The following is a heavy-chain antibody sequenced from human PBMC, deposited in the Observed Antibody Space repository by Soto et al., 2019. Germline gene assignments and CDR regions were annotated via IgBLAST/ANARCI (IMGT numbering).Heavy chain of an antibody. CDR1: GGSISSYY. CDR3: ARDPGKGYSYGYGGNGMDV. CDR2: IYYSGST. V-gene: IGHV4-59*01. D-gene: IGHD5-18*01. Sequence: SETLSLTCTVSGGSISSYYWSWIRQPPGKGLEWIGYIYYSGSTNYNPSLKSRVTISVDTSKNQFSLKLSSVTAADTAVYYCARDPGKGYSYGYGGNGMDVWGQGTTVTVSS. J-gene: IGHJ6*02.